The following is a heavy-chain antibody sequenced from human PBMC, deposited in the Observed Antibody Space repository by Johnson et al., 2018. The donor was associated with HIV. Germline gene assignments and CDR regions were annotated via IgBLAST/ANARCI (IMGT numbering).Heavy chain of an antibody. CDR2: ISSNGGST. CDR1: GFTFSSYA. Sequence: VQLVESGGGLVQPGGSLRLSCAASGFTFSSYAMYWVRQAPGKGLEYVSAISSNGGSTYYANSVKGRFTISRDDSKNTAYLQMNSLKSEDTAVFYCTRLISSIDRYCSVGSFSLIGAFDIWGQGTMVTVSS. CDR3: TRLISSIDRYCSVGSFSLIGAFDI. V-gene: IGHV3-64*01. J-gene: IGHJ3*02. D-gene: IGHD2-15*01.